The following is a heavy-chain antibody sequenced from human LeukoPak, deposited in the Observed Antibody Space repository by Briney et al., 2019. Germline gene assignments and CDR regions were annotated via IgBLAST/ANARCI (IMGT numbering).Heavy chain of an antibody. V-gene: IGHV3-7*01. CDR3: VRDGGALDR. CDR1: GFIFSSSW. CDR2: IKEDGSKI. Sequence: GGSLRLSCVASGFIFSSSWMSWARQAPGKGLEWVADIKEDGSKIYYVDSVRGRFTISRDNARNSLYLQMNNLRVEDTAVYYCVRDGGALDRWGQGTLVTVSS. J-gene: IGHJ3*02. D-gene: IGHD3-16*01.